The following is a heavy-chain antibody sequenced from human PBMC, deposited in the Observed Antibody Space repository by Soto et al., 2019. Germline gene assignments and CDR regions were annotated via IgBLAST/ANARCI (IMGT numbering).Heavy chain of an antibody. D-gene: IGHD3-3*01. V-gene: IGHV4-59*01. CDR3: ARSGYDFWSGYSGWFDP. CDR2: IYYSGST. J-gene: IGHJ5*02. CDR1: GGSISSYY. Sequence: SETLSLTCTVSGGSISSYYWSWIRQPPGKGLEWIGYIYYSGSTNYNPSLKSRVTISVDTSKNQFSLKLSSVTAADTAVYYCARSGYDFWSGYSGWFDPWGQGTLVTVSS.